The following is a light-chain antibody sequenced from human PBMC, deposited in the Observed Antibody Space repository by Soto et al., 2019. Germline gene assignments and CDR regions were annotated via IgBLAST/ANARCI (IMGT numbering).Light chain of an antibody. J-gene: IGKJ1*01. Sequence: DIQMTQSPSTLSAFVGDRVTITCRASQSISNWLAWYQQKPGKAPKLLIYKASSLESGVPSRFSGSGSGSDFTLTISSLQPDDLATYYCQQYYSYSRTFGQRTKV. V-gene: IGKV1-5*03. CDR1: QSISNW. CDR2: KAS. CDR3: QQYYSYSRT.